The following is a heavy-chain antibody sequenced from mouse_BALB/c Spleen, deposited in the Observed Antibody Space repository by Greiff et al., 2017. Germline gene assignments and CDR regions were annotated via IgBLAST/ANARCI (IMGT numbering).Heavy chain of an antibody. CDR3: ARQLTGSYWYFDV. V-gene: IGHV5-12-1*01. Sequence: EVQLVESGGGLVKPGGSLKLSCAASGFAFSSYDMSWVRQTPEKRLEWVAYISSGGGSTYYPDTVKGRFTISRDNAKNTLYLQMSSLKSEDTAMYYCARQLTGSYWYFDVWGAGTTVTVSS. CDR1: GFAFSSYD. J-gene: IGHJ1*01. CDR2: ISSGGGST. D-gene: IGHD4-1*01.